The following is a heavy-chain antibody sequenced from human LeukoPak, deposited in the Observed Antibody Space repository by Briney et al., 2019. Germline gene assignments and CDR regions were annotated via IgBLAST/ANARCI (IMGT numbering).Heavy chain of an antibody. V-gene: IGHV1-2*02. CDR1: GYTSTSYF. J-gene: IGHJ3*02. CDR2: INPNTGGT. Sequence: ASVMVSCKASGYTSTSYFMHWVRQAPGQGLEWMGWINPNTGGTKYAQKFQGRVTMTRDTSISTAYMDLSRLTSDDTAVYYCAREREAFDIWGQGTMVSVSS. CDR3: AREREAFDI.